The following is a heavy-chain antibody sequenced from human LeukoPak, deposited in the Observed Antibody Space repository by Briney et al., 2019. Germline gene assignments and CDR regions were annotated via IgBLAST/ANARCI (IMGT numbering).Heavy chain of an antibody. CDR1: GFTFSSYG. CDR2: IRYDGSNK. J-gene: IGHJ4*02. D-gene: IGHD5-24*01. V-gene: IGHV3-30*02. Sequence: GGSLRLSCAASGFTFSSYGMHWVRQAPGKGLEWVAFIRYDGSNKYYADSVKGRFTISRDNSKNTLYLQMNSLRAEDTAVYYCAKKVRAGYNSPFDYWGQGTLVTVSS. CDR3: AKKVRAGYNSPFDY.